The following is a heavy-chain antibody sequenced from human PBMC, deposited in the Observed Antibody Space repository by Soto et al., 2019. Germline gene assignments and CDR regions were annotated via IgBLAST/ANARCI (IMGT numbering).Heavy chain of an antibody. Sequence: SETLSLTCAVSGDSISSAYVWAWIRQPPGKGLEWMGSIYHSGTTYYNPSFNSRVTISVDTSKNQFSMKLSSVTAADSAVYYCVRDSLGGPLVATIHLDLWGQGTLVTVSS. CDR2: IYHSGTT. V-gene: IGHV4-38-2*02. CDR1: GDSISSAYV. D-gene: IGHD5-12*01. J-gene: IGHJ4*02. CDR3: VRDSLGGPLVATIHLDL.